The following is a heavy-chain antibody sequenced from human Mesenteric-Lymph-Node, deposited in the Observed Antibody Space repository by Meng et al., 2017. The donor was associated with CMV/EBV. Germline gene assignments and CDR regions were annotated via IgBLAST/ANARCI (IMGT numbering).Heavy chain of an antibody. CDR3: ARVPVETQDAFDI. Sequence: GESLKISCAASGFTFSSYAMSWVRQAPGKGLEWVSAISGSGGSTYYADSVKGRFTISRDNAKNSLYLQMSSLRAEDTALYYCARVPVETQDAFDIWGQGTMVTVSS. CDR2: ISGSGGST. CDR1: GFTFSSYA. D-gene: IGHD4-23*01. J-gene: IGHJ3*02. V-gene: IGHV3-23*01.